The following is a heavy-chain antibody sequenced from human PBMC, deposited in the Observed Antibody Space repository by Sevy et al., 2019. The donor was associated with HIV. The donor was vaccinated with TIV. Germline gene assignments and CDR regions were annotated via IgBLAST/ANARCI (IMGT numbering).Heavy chain of an antibody. CDR2: IYTSGST. Sequence: SETLSLTCTVSGGSISSYYWSWIRQPAGKGLEWIGRIYTSGSTNYNPSLKSRVTMSVDTSKNQFSLKLSSVTAADTAVYDCASDKMLGDFWSGGRGSGYYYYGMDVWGQGSTVTVSS. V-gene: IGHV4-4*07. CDR1: GGSISSYY. CDR3: ASDKMLGDFWSGGRGSGYYYYGMDV. D-gene: IGHD3-3*01. J-gene: IGHJ6*02.